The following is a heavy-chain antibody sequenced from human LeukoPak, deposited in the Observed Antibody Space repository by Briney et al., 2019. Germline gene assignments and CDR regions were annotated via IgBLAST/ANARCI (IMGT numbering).Heavy chain of an antibody. CDR1: GYTFTGYY. D-gene: IGHD1-26*01. CDR2: INPNSGGT. Sequence: ASVKVSCKASGYTFTGYYMHWVRQAPGQGLEWMGWINPNSGGTNYAQKFQGRVTMTRDTSISTAYMELSRLRSDDTAVYYCARDFVRLDSGSYYRHWGQGTLVTVSS. J-gene: IGHJ4*02. V-gene: IGHV1-2*02. CDR3: ARDFVRLDSGSYYRH.